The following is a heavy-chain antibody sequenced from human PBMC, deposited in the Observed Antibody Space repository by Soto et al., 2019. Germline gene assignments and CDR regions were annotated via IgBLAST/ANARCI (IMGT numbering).Heavy chain of an antibody. V-gene: IGHV4-59*01. CDR2: IYYSGST. CDR3: ARVIGGWYEHDY. D-gene: IGHD6-19*01. CDR1: GGSISSFF. J-gene: IGHJ4*02. Sequence: PSETLSLTCSVSGGSISSFFWSWIRQPPGKGLEWIGYIYYSGSTKYNPSLKSRVTISVDTSKNQFSLKLTSVTAADTAVHYCARVIGGWYEHDYWGQGTLVT.